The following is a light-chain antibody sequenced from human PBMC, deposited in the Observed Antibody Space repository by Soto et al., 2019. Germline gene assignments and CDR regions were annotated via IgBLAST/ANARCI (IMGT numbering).Light chain of an antibody. J-gene: IGLJ1*01. V-gene: IGLV2-8*01. CDR1: ASDVGVYNY. CDR3: SSYAGSSTLYV. CDR2: EVT. Sequence: QSVLTQPPSASGSLGQSVTISCTGTASDVGVYNYASWYQQHPGKAPKLMIYEVTKRPSGVPDRFSGSKSGNTASLTVSGLQAEDEADYYCSSYAGSSTLYVFGTGTKVTVL.